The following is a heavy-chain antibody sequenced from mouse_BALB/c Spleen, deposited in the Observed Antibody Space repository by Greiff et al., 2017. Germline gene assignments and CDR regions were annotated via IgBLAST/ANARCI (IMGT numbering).Heavy chain of an antibody. V-gene: IGHV1S56*01. CDR2: IYPGNVNT. J-gene: IGHJ4*01. CDR1: GYTFTSYY. Sequence: VQLQQSGPELVKPGASVRISCKASGYTFTSYYIHWVKQRPGQGLEWIGWIYPGNVNTKYNEKFKGKATLTADKSSSTAYMQLSSLTSEDSAVYYCARRTATDYWGQGTSVTVSS. CDR3: ARRTATDY.